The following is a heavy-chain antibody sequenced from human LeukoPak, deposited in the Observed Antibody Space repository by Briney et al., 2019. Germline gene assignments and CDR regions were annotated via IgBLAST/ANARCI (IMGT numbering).Heavy chain of an antibody. CDR1: GFTFSSYG. CDR3: ARDFDYGARLDY. D-gene: IGHD4-17*01. V-gene: IGHV3-30*03. CDR2: ISYDGSNK. J-gene: IGHJ4*02. Sequence: PGGSLRLSCAASGFTFSSYGMHWVRQAPGKGLEWVAVISYDGSNKYYADSVEGRFTISRDNSKNTLYLQMNSLRAEDTAVYYCARDFDYGARLDYWGQGTLVTVSS.